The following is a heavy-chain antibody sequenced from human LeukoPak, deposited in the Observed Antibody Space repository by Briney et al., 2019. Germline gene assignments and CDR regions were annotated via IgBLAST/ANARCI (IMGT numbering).Heavy chain of an antibody. CDR3: ARVSRGKWELLGAHDY. D-gene: IGHD1-26*01. CDR1: GFTFSSYS. CDR2: ISTSSSYI. V-gene: IGHV3-21*01. Sequence: GGSLRLSCAASGFTFSSYSMNWVRQAPGRGLEWVSSISTSSSYIYYAHSVKGRFTISRDNAKNSLYLQMNSLRAEDTAVYYCARVSRGKWELLGAHDYWGQGTPVTVSS. J-gene: IGHJ4*02.